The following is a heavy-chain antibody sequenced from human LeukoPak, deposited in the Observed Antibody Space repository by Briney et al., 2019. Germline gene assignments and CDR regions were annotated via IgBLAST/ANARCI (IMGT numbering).Heavy chain of an antibody. CDR1: GGSISSYY. Sequence: PSETQSLTCTVSGGSISSYYWSWIRQPAGKGLEWIGYIYYSGSTNYNPSLKSRVTISVDTSKNQFSLKLSSVTAADTAVYYCARGKTIFGVAIDYWGQGTLVTVSS. CDR3: ARGKTIFGVAIDY. J-gene: IGHJ4*02. D-gene: IGHD3-3*01. CDR2: IYYSGST. V-gene: IGHV4-59*01.